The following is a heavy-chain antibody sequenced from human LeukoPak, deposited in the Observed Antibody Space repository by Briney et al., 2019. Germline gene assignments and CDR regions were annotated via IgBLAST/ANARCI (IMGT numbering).Heavy chain of an antibody. D-gene: IGHD3-10*01. J-gene: IGHJ5*02. Sequence: GESLKISCKGSGYSFTSYWIGWVRQMPGKGLEWMGIIYPGDSDTRYSPSFQGQVTISADKSISTAYLQWSSLKASDTAMYYCARRSGHYGSVSFWFDPWGQGTLVTVSS. CDR2: IYPGDSDT. V-gene: IGHV5-51*01. CDR3: ARRSGHYGSVSFWFDP. CDR1: GYSFTSYW.